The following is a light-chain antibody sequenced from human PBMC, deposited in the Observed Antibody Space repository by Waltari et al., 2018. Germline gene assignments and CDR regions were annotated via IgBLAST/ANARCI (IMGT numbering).Light chain of an antibody. Sequence: DIQMTPSPSSLSASVGDRVTITCRASQTITNYINWYQQKSGKAPKLLIYAASSLQSGVPSRFSGSGSGTDFTLTITSLQPEDFATYHCQQSYSTPWTFGQGTKVEIK. CDR3: QQSYSTPWT. V-gene: IGKV1-39*01. CDR1: QTITNY. CDR2: AAS. J-gene: IGKJ1*01.